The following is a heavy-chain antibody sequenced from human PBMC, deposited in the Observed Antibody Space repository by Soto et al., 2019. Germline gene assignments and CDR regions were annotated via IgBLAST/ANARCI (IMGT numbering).Heavy chain of an antibody. V-gene: IGHV2-5*02. Sequence: QITLKESGPTLVKPTQTLTLTCTFSGFSLSTSGVGVGWIRQPPGKALEWLALIYWDDDKRYIPALKSRLPSTTATPKHQVVLTPTNMDPVDTPTSYWAHSQDGSWYFNWFDPSGQGTLVTVSS. J-gene: IGHJ5*02. CDR3: AHSQDGSWYFNWFDP. CDR1: GFSLSTSGVG. D-gene: IGHD6-13*01. CDR2: IYWDDDK.